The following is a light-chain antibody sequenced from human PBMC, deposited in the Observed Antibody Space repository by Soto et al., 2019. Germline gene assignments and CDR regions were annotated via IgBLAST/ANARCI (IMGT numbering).Light chain of an antibody. CDR1: QSLSNSY. CDR3: QQYGISPRT. Sequence: EIVLTQSPGTLSLSPGERATLSCRASQSLSNSYLAWYQQTPGQAPRLLIYGVSSRATGIPDRFSGSGSGKDFTLSISRLEPEDFAVYYCQQYGISPRTFGQGTKVEIK. V-gene: IGKV3-20*01. CDR2: GVS. J-gene: IGKJ1*01.